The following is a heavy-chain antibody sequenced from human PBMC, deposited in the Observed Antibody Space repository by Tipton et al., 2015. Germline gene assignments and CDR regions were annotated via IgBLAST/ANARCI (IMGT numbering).Heavy chain of an antibody. CDR3: VRRARRVGSHSYPYYFDY. J-gene: IGHJ4*02. CDR1: GYIFTSFW. V-gene: IGHV5-51*01. Sequence: VQLVQSGAEVKKPGESLKISCKGSGYIFTSFWIGWVRQMPGKGLEWMGTIYPGDSEPRYNPSFQGQVSISADKSITTAYLQWRSLKASDTAMYYCVRRARRVGSHSYPYYFDYWGQGTLVPVSS. CDR2: IYPGDSEP. D-gene: IGHD1-26*01.